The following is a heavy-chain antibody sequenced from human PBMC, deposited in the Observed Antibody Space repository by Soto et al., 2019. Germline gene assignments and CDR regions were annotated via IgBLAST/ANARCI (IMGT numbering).Heavy chain of an antibody. Sequence: QVQLVQYGAEVKKPGASVKVSCQASGYTFTNYYLHWVRPAPGQGLEWMGWISPRTGGTKYAQTFPGRVTLTSDTSITTAYMELSSLRSADTAVYYCARDPGIETITDWYFKFWGRGTLVTVSS. CDR3: ARDPGIETITDWYFKF. D-gene: IGHD1-20*01. V-gene: IGHV1-2*02. J-gene: IGHJ2*01. CDR1: GYTFTNYY. CDR2: ISPRTGGT.